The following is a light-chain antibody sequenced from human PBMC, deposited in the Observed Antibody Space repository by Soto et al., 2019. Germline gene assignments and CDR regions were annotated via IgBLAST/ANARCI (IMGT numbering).Light chain of an antibody. CDR3: SSYTSSSIDYV. Sequence: QSVLTQPASVSGSPGQSITISCTGTSSDVGGYNYVSWYQQHPGKAPKLMIYEVSNRPSGVSNRVSGSKSGNTASLTISGLQAEDEADYYCSSYTSSSIDYVFGTGTQVTVL. CDR2: EVS. V-gene: IGLV2-14*01. J-gene: IGLJ1*01. CDR1: SSDVGGYNY.